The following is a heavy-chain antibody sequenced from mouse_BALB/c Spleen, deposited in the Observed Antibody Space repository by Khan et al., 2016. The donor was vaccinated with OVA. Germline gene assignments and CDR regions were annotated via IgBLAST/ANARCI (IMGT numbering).Heavy chain of an antibody. CDR1: GYTFTHYY. V-gene: IGHV1S56*01. D-gene: IGHD4-1*01. CDR3: ARSDSGTVFDY. CDR2: IYPGYVAT. J-gene: IGHJ2*01. Sequence: QVQLKQSGPELVKPGASVRISCRASGYTFTHYYIHWVKQRPGQGLEWIGWIYPGYVATHYNEQFKDKATLTADKSSSTAYMQLIKLTSEDSAVYFCARSDSGTVFDYWGQGTTLTVSS.